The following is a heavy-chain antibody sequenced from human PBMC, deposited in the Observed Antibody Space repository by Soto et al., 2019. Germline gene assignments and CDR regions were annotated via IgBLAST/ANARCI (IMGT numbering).Heavy chain of an antibody. D-gene: IGHD2-2*01. V-gene: IGHV1-8*01. Sequence: ASVKVSCKASGYTFTSYDINWVRQAPGQGLEWMGWMNPNSGNTGYAQKFQGRVTMTRNTSISTAYMELSSLRSEDTAVYYCARGGVPAAMGYYYYYYGMDVWGQGTTVTVSS. CDR3: ARGGVPAAMGYYYYYYGMDV. CDR2: MNPNSGNT. J-gene: IGHJ6*02. CDR1: GYTFTSYD.